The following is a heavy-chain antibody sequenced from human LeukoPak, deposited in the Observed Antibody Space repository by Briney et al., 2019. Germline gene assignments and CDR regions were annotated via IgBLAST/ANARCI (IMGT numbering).Heavy chain of an antibody. V-gene: IGHV3-30*09. CDR2: ISYDGSNK. J-gene: IGHJ4*02. Sequence: PGGSLRLSCAASGFTFSSYAMHWVRQAPGKGLEWVAVISYDGSNKYYADSVKGRFAISRDNSKNTLYLQMNSLRAEDTAVYYCARASPRAVYSGSYYFDYWGQGTLVTVSS. D-gene: IGHD1-26*01. CDR3: ARASPRAVYSGSYYFDY. CDR1: GFTFSSYA.